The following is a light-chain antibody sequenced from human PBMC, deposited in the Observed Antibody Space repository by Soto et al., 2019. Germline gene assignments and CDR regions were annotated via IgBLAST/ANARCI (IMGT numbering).Light chain of an antibody. V-gene: IGLV2-14*01. J-gene: IGLJ1*01. CDR3: SSYTSSSLYV. CDR1: SSDVGGYNY. Sequence: LTQPASVSGSPGQSITISCTGTSSDVGGYNYVSWYQQLPGKAPKLMIYDVSDRPSGVSNRFSGSKSGNTASLTISGLQAGDEADYYCSSYTSSSLYVFGTGTKVTVL. CDR2: DVS.